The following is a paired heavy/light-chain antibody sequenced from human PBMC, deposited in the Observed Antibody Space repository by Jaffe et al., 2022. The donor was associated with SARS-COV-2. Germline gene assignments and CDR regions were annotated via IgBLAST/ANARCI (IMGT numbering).Heavy chain of an antibody. CDR3: AREAPRGGNWFYY. CDR2: LSGISNTV. J-gene: IGHJ5*01. D-gene: IGHD3-10*01. V-gene: IGHV3-48*02. Sequence: VQLVESGGGLVRPGGSLRLSCAASGYTFSPYSMTWVRQAPGKGLEWLTFLSGISNTVFYADSVKGRFTTYRDNAKSSLYLQMNSLRDEDTAVYYCAREAPRGGNWFYYWGQGTLVTVSS. CDR1: GYTFSPYS.
Light chain of an antibody. Sequence: QAVVTQEPSLTVSPGGTVTLTCGSSTGPVTTGHYPYWLQQKPGQAPTTLIYDTSNKHSWTPARFSGSLLGDKAALTLSGAQPEDEADYYCFLSFSDTFLFGGGTKLTVL. CDR2: DTS. V-gene: IGLV7-46*01. J-gene: IGLJ3*02. CDR1: TGPVTTGHY. CDR3: FLSFSDTFL.